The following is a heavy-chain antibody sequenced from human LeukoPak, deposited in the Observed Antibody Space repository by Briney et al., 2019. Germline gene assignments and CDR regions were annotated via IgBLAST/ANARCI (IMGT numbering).Heavy chain of an antibody. D-gene: IGHD2-15*01. CDR3: ARAPPLGYCSGANCYSAFWDY. J-gene: IGHJ4*02. V-gene: IGHV4-59*01. CDR1: GGSISSSY. Sequence: PSETLSLTCTVSGGSISSSYWSWIRQPPGKGLEWIGYIYYSGSTNYNPSLKSRVTISVDTSKNQVSLKLSSVTAADTAVYYCARAPPLGYCSGANCYSAFWDYWGQGTLVTVSS. CDR2: IYYSGST.